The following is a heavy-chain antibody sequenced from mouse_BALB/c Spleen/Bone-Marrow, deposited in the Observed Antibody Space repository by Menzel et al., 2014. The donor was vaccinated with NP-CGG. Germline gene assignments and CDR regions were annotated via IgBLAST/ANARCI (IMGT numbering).Heavy chain of an antibody. Sequence: VQLKESGAELVKPGASVKLSCTASGFNIKDTYMHWVKQRPEQGLEWIGRIDPANGNTKYDPKFQGKATITADTSSNTAYLQLSSLTSEDSAVYYCAREDGLWYFDVWGAGTTVTVSS. CDR1: GFNIKDTY. D-gene: IGHD1-1*01. V-gene: IGHV14-3*02. CDR2: IDPANGNT. J-gene: IGHJ1*01. CDR3: AREDGLWYFDV.